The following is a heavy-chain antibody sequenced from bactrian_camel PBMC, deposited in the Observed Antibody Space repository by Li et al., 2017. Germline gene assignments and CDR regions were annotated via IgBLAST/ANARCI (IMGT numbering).Heavy chain of an antibody. CDR3: VTTVGGDADFGY. Sequence: HVQLVESGGGSVQAGGSLRLSCASSTSTSSMYYMTWFRQAPGKEREGVATIHRDGTTAYADSVKGRFTISKDDVKNTVYLQMSSLKPEDTAVYYCVTTVGGDADFGYWGQGTQVTVS. J-gene: IGHJ6*01. V-gene: IGHV3S53*01. CDR2: IHRDGTT. D-gene: IGHD3*01. CDR1: TSTSSMYY.